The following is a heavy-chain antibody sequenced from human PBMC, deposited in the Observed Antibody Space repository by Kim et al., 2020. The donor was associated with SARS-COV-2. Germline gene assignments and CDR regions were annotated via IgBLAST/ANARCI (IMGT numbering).Heavy chain of an antibody. CDR1: GFTFSSYA. CDR2: ISGSGGST. Sequence: GGSLRLSCAASGFTFSSYAMSWVRQAPGKGLEWVSAISGSGGSTYYADSVKGRFTISRDNSKNTLYLQMNSLRAEDTAVYYCAKERDSSGHPSTSYFDYWGQGTLVTVSS. CDR3: AKERDSSGHPSTSYFDY. J-gene: IGHJ4*02. V-gene: IGHV3-23*01. D-gene: IGHD3-22*01.